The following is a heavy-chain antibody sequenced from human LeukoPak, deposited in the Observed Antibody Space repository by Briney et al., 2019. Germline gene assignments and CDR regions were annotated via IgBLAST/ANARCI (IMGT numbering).Heavy chain of an antibody. Sequence: GGSLRLSCAASGFTFSNAWMSWVRQAPGKGLEWVGRIKSKTDGGTTDYAAPVKGRFTISRDDSKNTLYLQMNSLKTEDTAVYYCTTEHPNGYGDYGWFDPWGQGTLVTVSS. D-gene: IGHD4-17*01. CDR1: GFTFSNAW. CDR3: TTEHPNGYGDYGWFDP. J-gene: IGHJ5*02. CDR2: IKSKTDGGTT. V-gene: IGHV3-15*01.